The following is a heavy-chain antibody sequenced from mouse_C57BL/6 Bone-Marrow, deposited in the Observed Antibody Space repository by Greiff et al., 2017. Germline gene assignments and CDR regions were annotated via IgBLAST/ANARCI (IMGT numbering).Heavy chain of an antibody. CDR2: ISDGGSYT. CDR3: ARDQGITSFTD. CDR1: GFTFSSYA. J-gene: IGHJ2*01. D-gene: IGHD2-4*01. V-gene: IGHV5-4*01. Sequence: EVQLVESGGGLVKPGGSLKLSCAASGFTFSSYAMSWVRQTPEKRLEWVATISDGGSYTYYPANVKGRFTISRDNANNNRYLQMSHLKSENTAMYYCARDQGITSFTDWGQGTTLTVSS.